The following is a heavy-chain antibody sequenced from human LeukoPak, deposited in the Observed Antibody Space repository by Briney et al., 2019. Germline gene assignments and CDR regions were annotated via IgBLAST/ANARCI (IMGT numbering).Heavy chain of an antibody. CDR1: GGSISSRSDY. D-gene: IGHD4-23*01. Sequence: SETLSLTCTVSGGSISSRSDYWSWIRQPPGKGLEWIGEIYHSGSTNYNPSLKSRVTMLLDKSKNQFSLKLSSVTAADTAVYYCARNGGNSDFDYWGQGTLVTVSS. CDR2: IYHSGST. CDR3: ARNGGNSDFDY. J-gene: IGHJ4*02. V-gene: IGHV4-39*07.